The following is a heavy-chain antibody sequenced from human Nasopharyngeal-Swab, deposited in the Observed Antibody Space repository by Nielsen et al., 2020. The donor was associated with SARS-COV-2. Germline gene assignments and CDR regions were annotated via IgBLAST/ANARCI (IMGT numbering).Heavy chain of an antibody. V-gene: IGHV3-23*01. D-gene: IGHD5-18*01. CDR2: ISGSGGST. J-gene: IGHJ6*02. Sequence: ETLSLTCTVSGGSISSSSYYWGWIRQPPGKGLEWVSAISGSGGSTYYADSVKGRFTISRDNSKNTLYLQMNSLRAEDTAVYYCAKSLESTAMVFYYYGMDVWGQGTTVTVSS. CDR3: AKSLESTAMVFYYYGMDV. CDR1: GGSISSSSYY.